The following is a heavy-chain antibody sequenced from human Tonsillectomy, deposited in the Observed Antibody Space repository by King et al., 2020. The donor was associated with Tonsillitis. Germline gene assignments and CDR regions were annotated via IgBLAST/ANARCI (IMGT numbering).Heavy chain of an antibody. V-gene: IGHV3-33*01. CDR3: ARAMVRGHIGAEDAFDI. Sequence: VQLVESGGGVVQPGRSLRLSCAASGFTFSSYGMHWVRQAPGKGLEWVAVIWYDGSNKYYADSVKGRFTISRDNSKNTLYLQMNSLRAEDTAVYYCARAMVRGHIGAEDAFDIWGQGTMVTVSS. CDR2: IWYDGSNK. CDR1: GFTFSSYG. J-gene: IGHJ3*02. D-gene: IGHD3-10*01.